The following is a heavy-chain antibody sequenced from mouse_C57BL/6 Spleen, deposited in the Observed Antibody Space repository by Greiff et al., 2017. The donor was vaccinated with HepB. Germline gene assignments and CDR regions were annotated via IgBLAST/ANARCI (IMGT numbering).Heavy chain of an antibody. D-gene: IGHD1-1*01. J-gene: IGHJ3*01. CDR3: ARGDYYGSRGSWFAY. CDR2: IHPNSGST. Sequence: VQLQQPGAELVKPGASVKLSCKASGYTFTSYWMHWVKQRPGQGLEWIGMIHPNSGSTNYNEKFKSKATLTVDKSSSTAYMQLSSLTSEDSAVYYCARGDYYGSRGSWFAYWGQGTLVTVSA. CDR1: GYTFTSYW. V-gene: IGHV1-64*01.